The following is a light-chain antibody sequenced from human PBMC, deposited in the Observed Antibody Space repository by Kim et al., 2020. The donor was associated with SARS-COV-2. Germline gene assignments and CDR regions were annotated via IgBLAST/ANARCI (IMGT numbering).Light chain of an antibody. CDR1: ESVSSSF. V-gene: IGKV3-20*01. Sequence: SPGERATLSCRASESVSSSFLAWYQQKPGQSPSLLISGASSRATGIPDRFSGSGSGTDFTLTISRLEPEDSAVYYCQQYGTSPRTFGQGTKVDIK. J-gene: IGKJ1*01. CDR3: QQYGTSPRT. CDR2: GAS.